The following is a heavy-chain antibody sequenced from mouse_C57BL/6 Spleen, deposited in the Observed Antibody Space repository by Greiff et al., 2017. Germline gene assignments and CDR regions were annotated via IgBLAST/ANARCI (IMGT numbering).Heavy chain of an antibody. CDR2: ISYDGSN. CDR1: GYSITSGYY. V-gene: IGHV3-6*01. Sequence: EVQLVESGPGLVKPSQSLSLTCSVTGYSITSGYYWNWIRQFPGNKLEWMGYISYDGSNNYNPSLKNRISITRDTSKNQFFLKLNSVTTEDTATYYCARVLRGWYFDVWGTGTTVTVSS. J-gene: IGHJ1*03. CDR3: ARVLRGWYFDV. D-gene: IGHD1-1*01.